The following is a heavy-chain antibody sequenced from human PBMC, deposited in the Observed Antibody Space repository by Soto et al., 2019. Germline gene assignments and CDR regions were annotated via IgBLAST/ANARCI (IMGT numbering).Heavy chain of an antibody. CDR2: IYHSGST. D-gene: IGHD3-10*01. J-gene: IGHJ6*02. V-gene: IGHV4-4*02. CDR3: AIISDYGSGSYYYYYYGMDV. Sequence: SETLSLTCAVSGGSISSSNWWSWVRQPPGRGLEWIGEIYHSGSTNYNPSLKNRVTISVDKSKNQFSLKLSSVTAADTAVYYCAIISDYGSGSYYYYYYGMDVWGQGTTVT. CDR1: GGSISSSNW.